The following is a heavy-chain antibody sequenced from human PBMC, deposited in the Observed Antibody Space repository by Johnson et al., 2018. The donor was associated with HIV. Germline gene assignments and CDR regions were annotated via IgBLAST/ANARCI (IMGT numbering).Heavy chain of an antibody. CDR1: GFTFSSYA. J-gene: IGHJ3*02. V-gene: IGHV3-30*02. CDR3: AMGTGEHDAFDI. CDR2: IRYDGSNK. D-gene: IGHD3/OR15-3a*01. Sequence: QVQLVESGGGVVQPGRSLRLSCAASGFTFSSYAMHWVRQAPGKGLKWVAFIRYDGSNKYYADSVKGRFTISRDNSKNTLYLQMNSLRAEDTAVYYCAMGTGEHDAFDIWGQGTMVTVSS.